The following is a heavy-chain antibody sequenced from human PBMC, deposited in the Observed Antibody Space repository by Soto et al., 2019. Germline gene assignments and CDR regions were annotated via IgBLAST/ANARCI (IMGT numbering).Heavy chain of an antibody. V-gene: IGHV4-39*01. CDR1: GGSISSSSYY. CDR2: IYYSGTT. D-gene: IGHD3-10*01. Sequence: SETLSLTCTVSGGSISSSSYYWGWIRQPPGKGLEWIGTIYYSGTTYYNPSLKSRVTISVGTSKSQFSLKLSSVTAADTAVYYCARHASLTMVRGVISYYYYMDVWGKGTTVTVSS. J-gene: IGHJ6*03. CDR3: ARHASLTMVRGVISYYYYMDV.